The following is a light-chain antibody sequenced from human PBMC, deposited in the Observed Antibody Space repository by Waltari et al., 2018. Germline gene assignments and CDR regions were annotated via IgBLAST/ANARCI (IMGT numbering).Light chain of an antibody. Sequence: QSVLTQPPLASGTPGQRVTIPCSGNSSNIGINTVTWYQQLPGTAPKPLIYANYHRPSGVPDRFSASMSDTSASLAISGLQSEDEADYFCATWDDSRSGRVFGGGTKLAVL. J-gene: IGLJ3*02. CDR1: SSNIGINT. CDR3: ATWDDSRSGRV. CDR2: ANY. V-gene: IGLV1-44*01.